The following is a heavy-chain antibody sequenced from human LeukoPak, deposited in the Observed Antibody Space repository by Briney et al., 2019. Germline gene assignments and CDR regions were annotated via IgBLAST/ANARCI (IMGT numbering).Heavy chain of an antibody. J-gene: IGHJ4*02. Sequence: SETLSLTCTVSGGSISIYYWSWIRQPPGKGLEWIGYIYYSGSTNYNPSLKSRVTISVDTSKNQFSLKLSSVTAADTAVYYCARLPYYYDSSVSPRFDYWGQGTLVTVSS. CDR2: IYYSGST. V-gene: IGHV4-59*08. CDR1: GGSISIYY. D-gene: IGHD3-22*01. CDR3: ARLPYYYDSSVSPRFDY.